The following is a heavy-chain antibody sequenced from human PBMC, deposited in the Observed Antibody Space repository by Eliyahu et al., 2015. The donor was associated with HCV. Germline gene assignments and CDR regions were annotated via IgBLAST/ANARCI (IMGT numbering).Heavy chain of an antibody. CDR3: AKGFSRSGRFGMDV. V-gene: IGHV3-23*01. D-gene: IGHD3-3*01. Sequence: EVQLLESGGGLVQPGGSLRLSCAASGFTFSNYAMNWVRQAPGKGLGWVSSISGGGGTTYYADSVKGRFTISRDISKNTLNLQMNSLRGEDTAVYYCAKGFSRSGRFGMDVWGQGTTVTVSS. CDR1: GFTFSNYA. J-gene: IGHJ6*02. CDR2: ISGGGGTT.